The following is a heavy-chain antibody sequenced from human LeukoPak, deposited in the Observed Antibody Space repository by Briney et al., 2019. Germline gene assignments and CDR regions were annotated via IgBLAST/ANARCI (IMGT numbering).Heavy chain of an antibody. D-gene: IGHD1-14*01. CDR3: ARDQRGDGINYFDY. CDR2: IYSGGNT. V-gene: IGHV3-53*01. Sequence: GGSLRLSCAASGFTVSSNYVSWVRQAPGKGLEWVSVIYSGGNTYYADSVKGRFTIFRDNSKNTLYLRMNGLRAEDTAVYYCARDQRGDGINYFDYWGQGTLVTVSS. J-gene: IGHJ4*02. CDR1: GFTVSSNY.